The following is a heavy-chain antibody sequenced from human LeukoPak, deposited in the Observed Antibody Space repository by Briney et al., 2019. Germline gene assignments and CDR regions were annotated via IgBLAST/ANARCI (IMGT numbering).Heavy chain of an antibody. CDR3: ARADCSTTCYYFDD. CDR1: GGSIRGGPYH. V-gene: IGHV4-31*11. D-gene: IGHD2-2*01. CDR2: IHYSGTT. J-gene: IGHJ4*02. Sequence: SETLSLTCAVSGGSIRGGPYHWSWIRQHPGKALEWIGYIHYSGTTYYNPSLKSRVTISVDTSNNQFSLKLSSVSAADTAVYYCARADCSTTCYYFDDWGRGTLVTVSS.